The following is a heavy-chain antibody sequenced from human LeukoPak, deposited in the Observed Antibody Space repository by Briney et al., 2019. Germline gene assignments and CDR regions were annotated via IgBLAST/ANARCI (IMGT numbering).Heavy chain of an antibody. CDR3: ARSNIVTGYGGGSDLYNWFDP. CDR1: GYTFTSYY. CDR2: ISAYNGNT. D-gene: IGHD3-9*01. J-gene: IGHJ5*02. Sequence: ASVKVSCKASGYTFTSYYMHWVRQAPGQGLERMGWISAYNGNTNYAQKLQGRVTMTTDTSTSTAYMELRSLRSDDTAVHYCARSNIVTGYGGGSDLYNWFDPWGQGTLVTVSS. V-gene: IGHV1-18*01.